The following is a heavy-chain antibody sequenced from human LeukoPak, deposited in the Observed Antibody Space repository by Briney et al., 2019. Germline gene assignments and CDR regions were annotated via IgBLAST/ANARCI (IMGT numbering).Heavy chain of an antibody. CDR1: GGSISSGSYY. D-gene: IGHD2-15*01. J-gene: IGHJ6*03. CDR3: ASGYDSVYCSGGSCHPSPMDV. Sequence: SETLSLTCTVSGGSISSGSYYWSWIRQPAGKGLGWIGRIYTSGSTNYNPSLKSRVTISVDTSKNQFSLKLSSVTAADTAVYYCASGYDSVYCSGGSCHPSPMDVWGKGTTVTVSS. CDR2: IYTSGST. V-gene: IGHV4-61*02.